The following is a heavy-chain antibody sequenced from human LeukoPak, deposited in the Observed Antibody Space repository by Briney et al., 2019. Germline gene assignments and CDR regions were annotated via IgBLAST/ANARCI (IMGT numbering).Heavy chain of an antibody. CDR2: IYYSGST. V-gene: IGHV4-31*03. CDR1: GGSISSGGYY. CDR3: ARDLKVLRVVPAAAYAFDI. D-gene: IGHD2-2*01. Sequence: SETLSLTCTVSGGSISSGGYYWSWIRQHPGKGLEWIGYIYYSGSTYYNPSLKSRVTISVDTSKNQFSLKLSSVTAADTAVYYCARDLKVLRVVPAAAYAFDIWGQGTMVTVSS. J-gene: IGHJ3*02.